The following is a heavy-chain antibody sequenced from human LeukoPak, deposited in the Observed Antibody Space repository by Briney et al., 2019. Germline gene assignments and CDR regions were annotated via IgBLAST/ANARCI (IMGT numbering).Heavy chain of an antibody. J-gene: IGHJ2*01. CDR1: GFTVSSNY. V-gene: IGHV3-53*05. CDR2: IYSGGST. CDR3: ARVVTFGYFDL. Sequence: GGSLRLSCAASGFTVSSNYMSWVRQAPGKGLEWVSIIYSGGSTFYADSVKGRFTISRDNSKNTLYLQMGSLRAEDMAVYYCARVVTFGYFDLWGRGTLVTVSS.